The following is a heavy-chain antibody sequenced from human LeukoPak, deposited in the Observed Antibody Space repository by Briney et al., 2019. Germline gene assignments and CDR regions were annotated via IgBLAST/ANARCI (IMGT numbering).Heavy chain of an antibody. D-gene: IGHD4/OR15-4a*01. J-gene: IGHJ4*02. CDR3: ARDGLYGEVDY. Sequence: PGGSLRLSCAASGFTFSSYAMHWVRQAPGKGLEYVSAISSNGGSTYYANSVKGRFTISRDNSKNTLYLQMGSLRAEDMAVYYCARDGLYGEVDYWGQGTLVTVSS. CDR1: GFTFSSYA. V-gene: IGHV3-64*01. CDR2: ISSNGGST.